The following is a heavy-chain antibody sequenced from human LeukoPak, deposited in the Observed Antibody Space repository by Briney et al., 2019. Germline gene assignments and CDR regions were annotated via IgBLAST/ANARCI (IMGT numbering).Heavy chain of an antibody. CDR3: ARGPRITSHFDWLWVDY. J-gene: IGHJ4*02. D-gene: IGHD3-9*01. Sequence: PGGSLRLSCAASGFTVSSNYMSWVRQAPGKGLEWDSVIYSGGSTYYADSVKGRFTISRDNSKNTLYLQMNSLRAEDTAVYYCARGPRITSHFDWLWVDYWGQGTLVTVSS. CDR1: GFTVSSNY. CDR2: IYSGGST. V-gene: IGHV3-53*01.